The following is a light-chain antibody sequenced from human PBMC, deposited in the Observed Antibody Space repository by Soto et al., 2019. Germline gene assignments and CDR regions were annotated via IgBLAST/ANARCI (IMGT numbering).Light chain of an antibody. CDR2: GAS. CDR3: QQYHSSPLT. J-gene: IGKJ4*01. CDR1: QSISSSY. V-gene: IGKV3-20*01. Sequence: EIVLTQSPGTLSLSPGERATLSCRASQSISSSYLAWYQQRPGQAPGLLISGASSRATGIPDRFSGSGSGTDFTLTISRLEPEDFAVYYCQQYHSSPLTFGGGTKVDIK.